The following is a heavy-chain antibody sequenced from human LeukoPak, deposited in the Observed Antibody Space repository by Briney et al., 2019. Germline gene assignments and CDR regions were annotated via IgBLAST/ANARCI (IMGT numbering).Heavy chain of an antibody. CDR1: GFNFRTYW. CDR2: INSDGSNT. J-gene: IGHJ6*04. V-gene: IGHV3-74*01. Sequence: GGSLRLSCAASGFNFRTYWMHWVRQAPGKGLVWVSRINSDGSNTTYADSVKGRFTVSRDNAMNTLYLQMHSLRAEDTALYFCARGYGADVWGKGTMVTASS. CDR3: ARGYGADV.